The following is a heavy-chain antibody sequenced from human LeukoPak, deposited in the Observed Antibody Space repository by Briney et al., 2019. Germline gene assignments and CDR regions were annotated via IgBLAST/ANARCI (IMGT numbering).Heavy chain of an antibody. CDR2: ISGSGGST. V-gene: IGHV3-23*01. CDR1: GFTFSSYA. CDR3: AKDSARATGYSSGPGAFDI. J-gene: IGHJ3*02. Sequence: GGSLRLSCAASGFTFSSYAMSWVRQAPGKGLEWVSAISGSGGSTYYADSVKGRFTISRDNSKNTLYLQMNSLRAEDTAVYYCAKDSARATGYSSGPGAFDIWGQGTMVTVSS. D-gene: IGHD5-18*01.